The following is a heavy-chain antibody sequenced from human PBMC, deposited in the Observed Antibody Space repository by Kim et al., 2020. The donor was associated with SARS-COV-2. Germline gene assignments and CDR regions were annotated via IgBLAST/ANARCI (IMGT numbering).Heavy chain of an antibody. J-gene: IGHJ3*02. D-gene: IGHD3-10*01. Sequence: GGSLRLSCTASGFTFGEYAMSWVRQAPGEGLEWVGFIRSKAHGGTTEYVASVKGRFTISRDDSKSTASLQMTSLKTEDTAVYYCTSHTPGPKSAFDIWGRGTMVTVSS. V-gene: IGHV3-49*04. CDR2: IRSKAHGGTT. CDR1: GFTFGEYA. CDR3: TSHTPGPKSAFDI.